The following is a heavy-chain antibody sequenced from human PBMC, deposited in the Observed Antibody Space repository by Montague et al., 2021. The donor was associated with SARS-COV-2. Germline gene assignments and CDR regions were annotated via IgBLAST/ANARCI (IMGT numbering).Heavy chain of an antibody. Sequence: SETLSLTCAVSGGSINTNNWWTWVRQPPGKGLEWIGQIFHSGITNYNPSLESRVTISVDKSKNQFSLRLSSVTAADTAVYYCARGFDYWGQGTLVTVSS. J-gene: IGHJ4*02. V-gene: IGHV4-4*02. CDR2: IFHSGIT. CDR1: GGSINTNNW. CDR3: ARGFDY.